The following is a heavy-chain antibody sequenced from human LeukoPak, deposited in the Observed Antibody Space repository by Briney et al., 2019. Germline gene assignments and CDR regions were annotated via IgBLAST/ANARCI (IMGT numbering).Heavy chain of an antibody. CDR3: ARRPSPDCSGGSCYSDWFDP. D-gene: IGHD2-15*01. J-gene: IGHJ5*02. CDR2: IYPGDSDT. V-gene: IGHV5-51*01. CDR1: GYSFTSYW. Sequence: GESLKISCKGSGYSFTSYWIGWVRQMPGKGLEWMGIIYPGDSDTRYSPSFQGQVTISADKSISTAYLQWSSLKASDTAMYYCARRPSPDCSGGSCYSDWFDPWGQGTPVTVSS.